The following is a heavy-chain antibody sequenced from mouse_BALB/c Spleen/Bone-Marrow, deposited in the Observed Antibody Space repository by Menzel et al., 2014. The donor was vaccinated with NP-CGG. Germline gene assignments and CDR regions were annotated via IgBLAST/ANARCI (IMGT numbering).Heavy chain of an antibody. J-gene: IGHJ4*01. Sequence: QVQLQQPGAELMKPGASVKISCKATGYTFSSYWIEWVKQRPGHGLEWIGEILPGSGSTNYNEKFKGKATSTADTSSNTAYMQLSSLTSEDSAVYYCARGGYYGSSYEDYAMDYWGQGTSVTVSS. D-gene: IGHD1-1*01. V-gene: IGHV1-9*01. CDR3: ARGGYYGSSYEDYAMDY. CDR1: GYTFSSYW. CDR2: ILPGSGST.